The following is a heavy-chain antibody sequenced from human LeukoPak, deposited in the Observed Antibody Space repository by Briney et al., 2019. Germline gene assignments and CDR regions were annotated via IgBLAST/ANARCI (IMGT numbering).Heavy chain of an antibody. CDR2: IDPSDSYT. CDR3: ARHRVGYCSSTSCSLPDY. J-gene: IGHJ4*02. D-gene: IGHD2-2*01. Sequence: GESLRISCKGSGYSFTNYWISWVRQMPGKGLEWMGRIDPSDSYTNYSPSFQGHVTISADKSISIAYLQWSSLKASDTAMYYCARHRVGYCSSTSCSLPDYWGQGTLVTVSS. CDR1: GYSFTNYW. V-gene: IGHV5-10-1*01.